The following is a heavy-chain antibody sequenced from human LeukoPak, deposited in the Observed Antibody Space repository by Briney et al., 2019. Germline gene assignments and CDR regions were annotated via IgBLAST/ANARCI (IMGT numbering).Heavy chain of an antibody. CDR2: IWDDGSDK. J-gene: IGHJ1*01. V-gene: IGHV3-30*02. CDR1: GFTLSNQG. CDR3: AKDAGKLLYYYFY. D-gene: IGHD3-10*01. Sequence: PGGSLRLSCVASGFTLSNQGMHLGRQAPGKGLEWVASIWDDGSDKYSADSVRGRFTISRDNSKEPLYLQMNSLRTEDTAVYYCAKDAGKLLYYYFYWGQGALVTVSS.